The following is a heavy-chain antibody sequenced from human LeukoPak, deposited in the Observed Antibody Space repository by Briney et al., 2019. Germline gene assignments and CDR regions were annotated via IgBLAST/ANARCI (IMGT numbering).Heavy chain of an antibody. Sequence: SETVSLTCTVSGGSISNYYWSWIRQPPGKGLEWIGYIYYSGSTNYNPSLKSRVTISVDTSKNQFSLKLSSVTAADTAVYYCARGGGRARPYSSGWYNWFDPWGQGTLVTVSS. CDR3: ARGGGRARPYSSGWYNWFDP. D-gene: IGHD6-19*01. CDR1: GGSISNYY. CDR2: IYYSGST. V-gene: IGHV4-59*12. J-gene: IGHJ5*02.